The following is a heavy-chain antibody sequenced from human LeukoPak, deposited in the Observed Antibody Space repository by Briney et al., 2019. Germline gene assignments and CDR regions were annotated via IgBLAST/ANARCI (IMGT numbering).Heavy chain of an antibody. CDR1: GYTFTING. V-gene: IGHV1-18*01. CDR2: ISANSGDT. CDR3: ARDKWYAFDY. J-gene: IGHJ4*02. D-gene: IGHD2-15*01. Sequence: ASVKVSCKASGYTFTINGISWVRQAPGRGLEWMGWISANSGDTIYAEKFHGRVTLTRDTSTGTAYMELNSLTYDDTAVYYCARDKWYAFDYWGQGTLVTVSS.